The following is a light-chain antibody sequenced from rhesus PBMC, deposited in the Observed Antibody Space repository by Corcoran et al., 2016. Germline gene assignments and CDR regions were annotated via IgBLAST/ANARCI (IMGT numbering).Light chain of an antibody. CDR1: QSLLDGGDGNTY. V-gene: IGKV2-104*02. J-gene: IGKJ1*01. CDR3: IQALEFPPT. CDR2: EVY. Sequence: DIVMTQTPLSLPVTPGEPASISCRSSQSLLDGGDGNTYLDWYLQKPGQSPRLLISEVYNPAAGFPDRVSGSGSDNDLTLKISRVEAEDVGVYYCIQALEFPPTCGQGTKVEIK.